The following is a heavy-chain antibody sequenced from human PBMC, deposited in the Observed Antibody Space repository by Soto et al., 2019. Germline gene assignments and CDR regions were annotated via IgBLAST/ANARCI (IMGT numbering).Heavy chain of an antibody. CDR2: FDPEDGET. J-gene: IGHJ3*02. CDR1: GDTLTELA. Sequence: GASVKVSCKVSGDTLTELAMHWVRQAPGKGLEWMGGFDPEDGETIYAQKFQGRVTMTEDTSTDTAYMELSSLRSEDTAVYYCATKDREVAEGYSPAFDIWGQGTMVTVSS. V-gene: IGHV1-24*01. CDR3: ATKDREVAEGYSPAFDI. D-gene: IGHD2-15*01.